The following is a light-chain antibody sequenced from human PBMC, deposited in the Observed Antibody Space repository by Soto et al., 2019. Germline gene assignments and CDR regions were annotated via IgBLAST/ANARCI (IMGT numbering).Light chain of an antibody. CDR3: QVWDSNTAHVL. J-gene: IGLJ2*01. CDR1: NVGSKN. V-gene: IGLV3-9*01. CDR2: RDS. Sequence: SYELTQPLSVSVALGQTATISCGGDNVGSKNVQWYQRKPGQAPLMVIYRDSGRPSEIPERFSGSHPGNTATLTITRAQGGDEADYYCQVWDSNTAHVLFGGGTKLTVL.